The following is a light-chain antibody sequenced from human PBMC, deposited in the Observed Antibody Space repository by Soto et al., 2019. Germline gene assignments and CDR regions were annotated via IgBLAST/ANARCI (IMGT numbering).Light chain of an antibody. J-gene: IGKJ1*01. Sequence: DIVMTQSPDSLAVSLGERATINCKSSQSVLYSSNNKNYLAWYQQKPGQPPKLLIYWASTRESGVPDRFSGSGSGTDFTLTISSLQAEDVAVYYCQHESTF. CDR3: QHEST. CDR2: WAS. CDR1: QSVLYSSNNKNY. V-gene: IGKV4-1*01.